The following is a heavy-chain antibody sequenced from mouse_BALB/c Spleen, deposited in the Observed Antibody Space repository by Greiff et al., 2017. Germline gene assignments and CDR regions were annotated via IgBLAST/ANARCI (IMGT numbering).Heavy chain of an antibody. D-gene: IGHD2-10*02. V-gene: IGHV1S56*01. Sequence: QVHVKQSGPELVKPGASVRISCKASGYTFTSYYIHWVKQRPGQGLEWIGWIYPGNVNTKYNEKFKGKATLTADKSSSTAYMQLSSLTSEDSAVYFCARRGYGNYYYAMDYWGQGTSVTVSS. J-gene: IGHJ4*01. CDR3: ARRGYGNYYYAMDY. CDR1: GYTFTSYY. CDR2: IYPGNVNT.